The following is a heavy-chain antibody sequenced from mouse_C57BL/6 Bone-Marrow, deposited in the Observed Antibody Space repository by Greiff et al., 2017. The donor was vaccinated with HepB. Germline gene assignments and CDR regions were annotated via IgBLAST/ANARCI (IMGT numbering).Heavy chain of an antibody. Sequence: EVHLVESGGGLVQPGGSLKLSCAASGFTFSDYYMYWVRQTPEKRLEWVAYISNGGGSTYYPDTVKGRFTISRDNAKNTLYLQMSRLKSEDTAMYYCARLGLRRGYFDVWGTGTTVTVSS. J-gene: IGHJ1*03. D-gene: IGHD1-1*01. CDR1: GFTFSDYY. CDR3: ARLGLRRGYFDV. V-gene: IGHV5-12*01. CDR2: ISNGGGST.